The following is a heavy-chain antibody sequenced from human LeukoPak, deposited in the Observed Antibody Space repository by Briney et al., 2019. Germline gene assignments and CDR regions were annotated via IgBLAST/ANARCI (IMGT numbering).Heavy chain of an antibody. D-gene: IGHD1-7*01. CDR1: GYSISSGYY. V-gene: IGHV4-38-2*01. J-gene: IGHJ4*02. Sequence: SETLSLTCAVSGYSISSGYYWGWIRQPPGKGLEWIGRIYPSGTTLGRIYASGTTHYNPSLKSRVTISLDTSKNQFCLRLSFVTAADTALYFCARGLGTTNFDYWGQGTLVTVS. CDR3: ARGLGTTNFDY. CDR2: IYPSGTTLGRIYASGTT.